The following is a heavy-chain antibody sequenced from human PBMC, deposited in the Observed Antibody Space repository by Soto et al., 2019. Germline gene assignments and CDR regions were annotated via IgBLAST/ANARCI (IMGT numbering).Heavy chain of an antibody. Sequence: QVQLVETGGGVVQPGRSLRLSCAASGFTLSSYGMHWVRQAPGKGLEWVAVISNDGSNKYYADSVKGRFTISRDNSKNTLYLQMNRLRAEDTAMYYCAKDYYYDSSGWVDWGQGTLVTVSS. CDR2: ISNDGSNK. CDR3: AKDYYYDSSGWVD. J-gene: IGHJ4*02. D-gene: IGHD3-22*01. CDR1: GFTLSSYG. V-gene: IGHV3-30*18.